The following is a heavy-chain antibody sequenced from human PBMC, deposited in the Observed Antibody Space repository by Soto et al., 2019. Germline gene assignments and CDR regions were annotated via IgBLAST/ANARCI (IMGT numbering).Heavy chain of an antibody. CDR3: ARITAAAVVDY. V-gene: IGHV4-31*03. J-gene: IGHJ4*02. CDR1: GGSISSGGYY. Sequence: KASETLSLTCTVSGGSISSGGYYWSWIRQHPGKGLEWIGHIYYSGSTYYNPSLKSRVTISVDTSKNQFSLKLSSVTAADTAVYYCARITAAAVVDYWGQGTLVTVSS. CDR2: IYYSGST. D-gene: IGHD6-13*01.